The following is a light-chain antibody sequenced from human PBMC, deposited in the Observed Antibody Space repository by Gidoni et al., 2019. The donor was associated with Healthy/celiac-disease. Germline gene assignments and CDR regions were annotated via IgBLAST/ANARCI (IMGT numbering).Light chain of an antibody. Sequence: DIQMTQSPSSLSASVGDRVTNTCQASQDISNYLKWYQQKPGNAPKLLIYDASNLETGVPSRFSGSGSGTDFTFTISSLQPEDIATHYCQQYDNLPLTFGQGTKVEIK. CDR2: DAS. J-gene: IGKJ1*01. V-gene: IGKV1-33*01. CDR1: QDISNY. CDR3: QQYDNLPLT.